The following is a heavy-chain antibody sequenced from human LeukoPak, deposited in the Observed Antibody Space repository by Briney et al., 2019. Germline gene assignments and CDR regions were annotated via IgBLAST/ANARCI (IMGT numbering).Heavy chain of an antibody. CDR1: GGSISTYY. CDR3: ARLPRAYTYFDY. D-gene: IGHD3-16*01. V-gene: IGHV4-59*08. J-gene: IGHJ4*02. Sequence: PSETLSLTCTVSGGSISTYYWSWIRQPPGKGLEWIGHIYYSGFTDYNPSLKSRVTISVDTSKNQFSLKLRSVTAADTAMYYCARLPRAYTYFDYWGQGTLVTVSS. CDR2: IYYSGFT.